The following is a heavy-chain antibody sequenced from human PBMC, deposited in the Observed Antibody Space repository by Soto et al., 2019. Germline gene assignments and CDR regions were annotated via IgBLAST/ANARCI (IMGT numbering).Heavy chain of an antibody. CDR2: ISSSSSYT. D-gene: IGHD2-21*02. CDR3: ARQPTAIHAFDI. Sequence: PGGSLRLSCAATGFTFSDYYMSWIRQAPGKGLEWVSYISSSSSYTNYADSVKGRFTISRDNAKNSLYLQMNSLRAEDTAVYYCARQPTAIHAFDIWGQGTMVTVSS. V-gene: IGHV3-11*06. J-gene: IGHJ3*02. CDR1: GFTFSDYY.